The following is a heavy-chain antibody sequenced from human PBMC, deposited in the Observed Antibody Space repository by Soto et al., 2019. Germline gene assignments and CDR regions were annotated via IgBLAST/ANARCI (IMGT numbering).Heavy chain of an antibody. CDR3: VLRLPDSGGDLFDS. CDR1: GDSISSISYY. J-gene: IGHJ4*02. Sequence: PSETLSLTCTVSGDSISSISYYWGWIRQPPGKGLEWIGSLYFSGTTYFNPSLESRVTLSEDTSKNQFSLTLNSVTAADTAVYYCVLRLPDSGGDLFDSWGQGTLVTVSS. CDR2: LYFSGTT. D-gene: IGHD5-12*01. V-gene: IGHV4-39*01.